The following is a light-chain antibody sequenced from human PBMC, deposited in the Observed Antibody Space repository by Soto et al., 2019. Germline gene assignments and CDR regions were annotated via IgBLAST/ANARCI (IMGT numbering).Light chain of an antibody. Sequence: SYELTQPPSVSVAPGQTARITCGGNRIGTESVHWYQQKPGQAPVLVVYDDSDRPSGIPERFSGSNSGNTATLTLSRVEAGDEADYYCQVWDTTINHVLFGGGTKLTVI. V-gene: IGLV3-21*02. CDR2: DDS. CDR3: QVWDTTINHVL. CDR1: RIGTES. J-gene: IGLJ2*01.